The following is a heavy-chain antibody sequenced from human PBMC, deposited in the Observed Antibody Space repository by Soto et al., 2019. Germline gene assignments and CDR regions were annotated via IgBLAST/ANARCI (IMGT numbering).Heavy chain of an antibody. Sequence: GGSLRLSCAASGFTFSSYDMHWVRQATGKGLEWVSAIGTAGDTYYPGSVKGRFTISRENAKNSLYLQMNSLRAEDTAVYYCARELSRWSKGSYYYGMDVWGQGTTVTVS. V-gene: IGHV3-13*01. D-gene: IGHD6-19*01. CDR3: ARELSRWSKGSYYYGMDV. CDR1: GFTFSSYD. CDR2: IGTAGDT. J-gene: IGHJ6*02.